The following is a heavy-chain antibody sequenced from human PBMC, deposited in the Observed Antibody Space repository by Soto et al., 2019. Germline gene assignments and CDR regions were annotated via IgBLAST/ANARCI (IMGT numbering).Heavy chain of an antibody. CDR3: TTAHPRGPDY. Sequence: GGSLRLSCAAPGFTFSNAWMNWVRQAPGKGLEWVGLIKSKTDGGTIDYPAPVKGRFIISRDDSRNTLYLQMNSLKTEDTAVYYCTTAHPRGPDYWGQGTLVTVSS. V-gene: IGHV3-15*01. J-gene: IGHJ4*02. CDR1: GFTFSNAW. D-gene: IGHD5-12*01. CDR2: IKSKTDGGTI.